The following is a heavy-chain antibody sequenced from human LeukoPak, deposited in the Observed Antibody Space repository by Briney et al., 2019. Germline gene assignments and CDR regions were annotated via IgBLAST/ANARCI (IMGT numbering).Heavy chain of an antibody. D-gene: IGHD2-21*01. CDR3: ATLFAYDY. Sequence: PGGSLRLSCAASGFTFSSYAMSWVRQAPGKGLEWIGEINHSGSTNYNPSLKSRVTISVDTSKNQFSLKLSSVTAADTAVYYCATLFAYDYWGQGTLVTVSS. CDR1: GFTFSSYA. V-gene: IGHV4-34*08. CDR2: INHSGST. J-gene: IGHJ4*02.